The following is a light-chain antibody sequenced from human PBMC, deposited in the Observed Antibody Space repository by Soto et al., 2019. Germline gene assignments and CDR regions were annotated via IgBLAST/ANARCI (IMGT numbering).Light chain of an antibody. Sequence: DIQMTQSPSSLSASVGDRVTITCRASQSISSYLNWYQQKQGKAPKLLIYAASSLQSGVPSMFSGSGSGTDFTLTISSLQPEDFATYYCQQSYSTPPYTFGQGTKLEIK. J-gene: IGKJ2*01. V-gene: IGKV1-39*01. CDR1: QSISSY. CDR3: QQSYSTPPYT. CDR2: AAS.